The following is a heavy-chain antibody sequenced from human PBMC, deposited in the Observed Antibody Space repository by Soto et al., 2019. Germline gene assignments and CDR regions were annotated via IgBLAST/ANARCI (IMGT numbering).Heavy chain of an antibody. Sequence: QVQLVESGGGLVKPGGSLRLSCAASGFTFSDYYMSWIRQAPGKGLEWVSYISSSGSTIYYADSVKGRFTISRDNAKNSLHLQMNSLRAEDTAVYYCARDRWDDYSMMYYYYMDVWGKGITVTVSS. CDR3: ARDRWDDYSMMYYYYMDV. V-gene: IGHV3-11*01. CDR2: ISSSGSTI. D-gene: IGHD4-4*01. J-gene: IGHJ6*03. CDR1: GFTFSDYY.